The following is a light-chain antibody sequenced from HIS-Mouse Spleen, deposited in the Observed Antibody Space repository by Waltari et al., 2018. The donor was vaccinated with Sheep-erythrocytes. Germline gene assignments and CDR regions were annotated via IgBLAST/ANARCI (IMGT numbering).Light chain of an antibody. CDR3: CSYAGSYNHV. J-gene: IGLJ1*01. CDR1: SSYVGCYNY. CDR2: DVS. V-gene: IGLV2-11*01. Sequence: QSALTQPRSVSGSPGQSVTIPCTGTSSYVGCYNYVSWYQQHPGKAPKLMIYDVSKRPSGVPDRFSGSKSGNTASLTISGLQAEDEADYYCCSYAGSYNHVFATGTKVTVL.